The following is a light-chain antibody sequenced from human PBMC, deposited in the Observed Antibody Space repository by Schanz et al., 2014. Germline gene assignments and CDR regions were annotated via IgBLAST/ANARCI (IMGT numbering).Light chain of an antibody. CDR2: DVS. V-gene: IGLV2-14*03. CDR3: SSYAGSNNLV. Sequence: QSALTQPASVSGSPGQSITISCTGTGSDVGGYNYVSWYQQHPGKAPKLMIFDVSNRPSGVSNRFSGSKSGNTASLTISGLQAEDEADYYCSSYAGSNNLVFGGGTKLTVL. J-gene: IGLJ2*01. CDR1: GSDVGGYNY.